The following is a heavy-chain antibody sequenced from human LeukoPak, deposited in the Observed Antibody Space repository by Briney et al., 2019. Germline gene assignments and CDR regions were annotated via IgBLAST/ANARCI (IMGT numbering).Heavy chain of an antibody. Sequence: GGSLRLSCAASGFTVSSNYMSWVRQAPGKGLEWVSVIYSGGSTYYADSVKGRFTISRDNSKNTLYLQMHSLRAEDTAVYYCARGPPLFGEHYYYYGMDVWGQGTTVTVSS. J-gene: IGHJ6*02. V-gene: IGHV3-66*02. CDR3: ARGPPLFGEHYYYYGMDV. D-gene: IGHD3-10*01. CDR2: IYSGGST. CDR1: GFTVSSNY.